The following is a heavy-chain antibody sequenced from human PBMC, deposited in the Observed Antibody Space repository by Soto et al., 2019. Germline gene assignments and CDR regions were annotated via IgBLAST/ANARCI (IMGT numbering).Heavy chain of an antibody. V-gene: IGHV4-61*01. CDR1: GGSVSSGSYY. D-gene: IGHD5-18*01. J-gene: IGHJ6*02. CDR3: ARGGYSYGHGGYYGMDV. CDR2: IYYSGST. Sequence: QVQLQESGPGLVKPSETLSLTCTVSGGSVSSGSYYWSWIRQPPGKGLEWIGYIYYSGSTNYNPSLTSRVAISVDTSKNQFSLKLSSVTAADTAVYYCARGGYSYGHGGYYGMDVWGQGTTVTVSS.